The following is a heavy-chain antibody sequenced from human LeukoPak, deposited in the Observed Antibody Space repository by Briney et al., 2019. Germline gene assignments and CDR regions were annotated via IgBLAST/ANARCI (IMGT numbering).Heavy chain of an antibody. J-gene: IGHJ6*04. CDR3: AKEGAASWDVDV. CDR2: IWYDGSNK. V-gene: IGHV3-33*06. CDR1: GFTFSSYG. D-gene: IGHD3-3*02. Sequence: SLRLXCAASGFTFSSYGMHWVRQAPGKGLEGVAVIWYDGSNKHYADSVKGRFTISRDNSKNTVDLQMNSLRGDDTAMYYCAKEGAASWDVDVWGKGTTVTVSS.